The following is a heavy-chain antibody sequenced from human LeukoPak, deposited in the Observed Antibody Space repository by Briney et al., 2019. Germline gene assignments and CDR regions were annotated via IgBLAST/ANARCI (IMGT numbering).Heavy chain of an antibody. Sequence: ASVKVSCKASGGTFSSYAISWVRQAPGQGLEWMGGIIPIFGTANYAQKFQGRVTITTDESTSTAYMELSSLRSEDTAVYYCASQRYYDFWSGSWDYYMDVWGKGTTVTVSS. CDR2: IIPIFGTA. D-gene: IGHD3-3*01. V-gene: IGHV1-69*05. CDR1: GGTFSSYA. J-gene: IGHJ6*03. CDR3: ASQRYYDFWSGSWDYYMDV.